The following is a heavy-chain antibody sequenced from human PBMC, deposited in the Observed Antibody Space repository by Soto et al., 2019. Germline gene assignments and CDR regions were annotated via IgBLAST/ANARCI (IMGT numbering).Heavy chain of an antibody. CDR2: ISGSGGAT. CDR3: AKGGGPGSWSELDY. J-gene: IGHJ4*02. Sequence: EVQVLESGGGLVQPGGSLRLSCAASGFTFSSNAMSWVRQAPGKGLEWVSGISGSGGATHYVDSVKGRFTIARDNDKNTLHLQMNSLRADDMDVYYCAKGGGPGSWSELDYWVQGTLVTVSS. V-gene: IGHV3-23*01. CDR1: GFTFSSNA. D-gene: IGHD3-10*01.